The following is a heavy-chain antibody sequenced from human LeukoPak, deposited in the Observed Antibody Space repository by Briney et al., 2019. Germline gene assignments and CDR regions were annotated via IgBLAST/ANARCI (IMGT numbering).Heavy chain of an antibody. V-gene: IGHV1-2*02. D-gene: IGHD3-3*01. CDR2: INPNSGGT. CDR3: ARVLGWLVPFDY. CDR1: GYTFTGYY. Sequence: ASVKVSCKASGYTFTGYYMHWVRQAPGQGLEWMGWINPNSGGTNYAQKFQGRVTMTRDTSISTAYMELSRLRSDDTAVYYCARVLGWLVPFDYWGQGTLVTVSS. J-gene: IGHJ4*02.